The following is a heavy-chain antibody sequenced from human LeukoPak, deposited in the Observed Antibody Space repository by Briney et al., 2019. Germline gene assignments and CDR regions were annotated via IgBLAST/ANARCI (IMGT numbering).Heavy chain of an antibody. CDR1: GFTFDDYA. CDR3: AKDIQDIVVVPAAIGNAFDI. D-gene: IGHD2-2*02. J-gene: IGHJ3*02. Sequence: SLRLYCAAPGFTFDDYAMHWVRQAPGKGLEWVSGISWNSGSIGYADSVKGRITISRDNAKNSLYLQMNSLRAEDTALYYCAKDIQDIVVVPAAIGNAFDIWGQGTMVTVSS. V-gene: IGHV3-9*01. CDR2: ISWNSGSI.